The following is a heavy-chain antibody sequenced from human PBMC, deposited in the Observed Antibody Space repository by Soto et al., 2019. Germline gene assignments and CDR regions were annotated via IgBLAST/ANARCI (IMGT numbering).Heavy chain of an antibody. J-gene: IGHJ6*02. Sequence: GGSLRLSCAASGFTFSNYAMHWVRQAPGKGLEWVAVISYDGSNQYYADSVKGRFTISRDNSKNTLFLQMNSLRAEDTAVYYCARVEGLYCSSTRCPYDMDVWGQGTTVTVSS. CDR1: GFTFSNYA. D-gene: IGHD2-2*01. V-gene: IGHV3-30-3*01. CDR3: ARVEGLYCSSTRCPYDMDV. CDR2: ISYDGSNQ.